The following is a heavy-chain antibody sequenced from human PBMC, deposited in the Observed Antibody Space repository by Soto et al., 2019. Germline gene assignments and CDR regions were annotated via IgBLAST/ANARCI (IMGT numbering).Heavy chain of an antibody. V-gene: IGHV4-30-4*01. CDR2: IYYSGST. CDR3: AGAPYFDVLTAPFDP. CDR1: GGSISSGDYY. D-gene: IGHD3-9*01. J-gene: IGHJ5*02. Sequence: SETLSLTCTVSGGSISSGDYYWSWIRQPPGKGLEWIGYIYYSGSTYYNPSLKSRVTISVDTSKNQFSLKLSSVTAADTAVYYCAGAPYFDVLTAPFDPWGQGALVTVSS.